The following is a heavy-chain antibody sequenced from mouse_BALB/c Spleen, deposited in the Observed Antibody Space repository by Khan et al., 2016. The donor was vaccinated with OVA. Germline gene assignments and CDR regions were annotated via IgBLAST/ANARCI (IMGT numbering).Heavy chain of an antibody. CDR1: GYSITSDYA. CDR3: ARSLYYSVGYALDC. CDR2: ISSTGGT. J-gene: IGHJ4*01. D-gene: IGHD2-12*01. V-gene: IGHV3-2*02. Sequence: EVKLLESGPGLVKPSQSLSLTCTVTGYSITSDYAWNWIRQFPGNKLEWMGYISSTGGTSYNPSLKSRISVTRDTSKNQFFLQLKSVTTEDTATYYCARSLYYSVGYALDCWGRGTSVTVPS.